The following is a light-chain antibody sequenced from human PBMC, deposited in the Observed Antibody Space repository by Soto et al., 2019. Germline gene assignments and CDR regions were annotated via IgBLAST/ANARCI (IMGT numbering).Light chain of an antibody. V-gene: IGLV2-11*01. Sequence: QSALTQPRSVSGSPGQSVSISCTGTSSDVGGYTYVSWYQQHPGKAPKVMIYEVSKRASGVPDRFSGSKSGNTASLTVSGLQADDEADYYCNSYGGSSNVIFGGGTKVTVL. CDR1: SSDVGGYTY. CDR3: NSYGGSSNVI. CDR2: EVS. J-gene: IGLJ2*01.